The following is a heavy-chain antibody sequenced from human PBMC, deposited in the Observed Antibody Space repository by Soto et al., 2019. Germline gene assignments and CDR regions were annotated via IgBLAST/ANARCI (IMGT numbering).Heavy chain of an antibody. CDR1: GGSFSGYY. Sequence: PSETLSLTCAVYGGSFSGYYWSWIRQPPGKGLEWIGEINHSGSTNYNPSLKSRVTISVDTSKNQFSLKLSPVTAADTAVYYCARGRLVAPRRYCSGGSCYYYYGMDVWGQGTTVTVS. V-gene: IGHV4-34*01. CDR3: ARGRLVAPRRYCSGGSCYYYYGMDV. CDR2: INHSGST. D-gene: IGHD2-15*01. J-gene: IGHJ6*02.